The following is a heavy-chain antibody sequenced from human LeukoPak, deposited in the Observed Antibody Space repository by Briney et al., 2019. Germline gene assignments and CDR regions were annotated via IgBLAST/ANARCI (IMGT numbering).Heavy chain of an antibody. V-gene: IGHV4-59*12. CDR1: GGSISTYC. J-gene: IGHJ6*03. CDR2: ISYSGST. Sequence: PSETLSLTCTVSGGSISTYCWTWIRQPPGKGLEWIGCISYSGSTNYNPSLKSRVTISVDTSKNQFFLKLSSVTAADTAVYYCAREGPYYYYYMDVWGKGTTVTVSS. CDR3: AREGPYYYYYMDV.